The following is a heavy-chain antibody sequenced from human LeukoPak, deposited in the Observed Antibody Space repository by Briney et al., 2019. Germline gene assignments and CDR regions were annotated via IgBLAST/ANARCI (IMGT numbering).Heavy chain of an antibody. CDR1: GYSITSGHY. D-gene: IGHD5-18*01. CDR3: ARRSSYEDFDY. J-gene: IGHJ4*02. V-gene: IGHV4-38-2*02. CDR2: IYHSGIT. Sequence: SETLSLTCTVSGYSITSGHYWGWIRQPPGKGLEWIGIIYHSGITYYNPSLKSRVTLSVDTSKNQFSLKLSSVTAADTAVYYCARRSSYEDFDYRGQGTLVTVSS.